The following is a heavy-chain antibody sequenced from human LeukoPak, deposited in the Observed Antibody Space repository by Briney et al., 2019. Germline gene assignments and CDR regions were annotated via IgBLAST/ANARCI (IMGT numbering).Heavy chain of an antibody. CDR3: ARAPRYYDSSGYGFDY. J-gene: IGHJ4*02. Sequence: GGSLRLSCAASGFTFSSYDMHWVRQATGKGLEWVSAIGTAGDTYYPGSVKGRFTISRENAKNSLYLQMNSLRAGDTAVYYCARAPRYYDSSGYGFDYWGKGTLVTVSS. CDR1: GFTFSSYD. D-gene: IGHD3-22*01. V-gene: IGHV3-13*01. CDR2: IGTAGDT.